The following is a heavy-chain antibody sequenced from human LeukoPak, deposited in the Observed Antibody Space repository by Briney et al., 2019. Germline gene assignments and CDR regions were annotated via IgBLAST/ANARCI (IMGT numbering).Heavy chain of an antibody. CDR3: ARDRGLVVAAYNFDY. CDR1: GSTFTAYY. Sequence: SVKVSCKASGSTFTAYYLHWVRQPPGQGLGWLGWIHPNSGGRNTAHKFTVRITLTRYTYISTAYIELSRLRSDDTAVYYCARDRGLVVAAYNFDYWGQGTLVTVSS. D-gene: IGHD2-15*01. CDR2: IHPNSGGR. J-gene: IGHJ4*02. V-gene: IGHV1-2*02.